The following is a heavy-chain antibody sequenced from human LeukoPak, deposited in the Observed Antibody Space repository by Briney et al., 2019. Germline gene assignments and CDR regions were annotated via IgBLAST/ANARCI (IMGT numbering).Heavy chain of an antibody. CDR1: GFTFSSYS. CDR3: ARDPGYCSGGSCQYYYYMDV. J-gene: IGHJ6*03. Sequence: GSLRLSCAASGFTFSSYSMNWVRQAPGKGLEWVSSISSSSSYIYYADSVKGRFTISRDNAKNSLYLQMNSLRAEDTAVYYCARDPGYCSGGSCQYYYYMDVWGKGTTVTVSS. CDR2: ISSSSSYI. D-gene: IGHD2-15*01. V-gene: IGHV3-21*01.